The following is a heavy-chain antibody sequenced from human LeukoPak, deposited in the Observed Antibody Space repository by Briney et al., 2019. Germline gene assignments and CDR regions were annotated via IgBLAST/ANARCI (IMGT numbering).Heavy chain of an antibody. J-gene: IGHJ6*04. D-gene: IGHD5-18*01. CDR1: GGSFSGYY. CDR2: INHSGST. CDR3: ARLPLDTTLIWMDV. Sequence: SETLSLTCAVYGGSFSGYYWSWIRQPPGKGLEWIGEINHSGSTNYRPSLKSRVTISVDTSKNQFSLKLSSVSAADTAVYYCARLPLDTTLIWMDVWGKGTTVTISS. V-gene: IGHV4-34*01.